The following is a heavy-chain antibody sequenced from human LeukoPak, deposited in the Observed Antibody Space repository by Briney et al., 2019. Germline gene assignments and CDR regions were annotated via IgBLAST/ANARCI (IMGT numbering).Heavy chain of an antibody. CDR3: TAGLGKTDDDS. CDR1: GFIFNKAW. CDR2: VTTTAEGETV. Sequence: GGSLRLSCEGSGFIFNKAWMSWIRQAPGKGLEWVGRVTTTAEGETVDYAAPVRDRFTISRDDSKSTVYLHMNSLESEDTAIYYCTAGLGKTDDDSWGQGTLVTVSS. J-gene: IGHJ4*02. D-gene: IGHD4-11*01. V-gene: IGHV3-15*01.